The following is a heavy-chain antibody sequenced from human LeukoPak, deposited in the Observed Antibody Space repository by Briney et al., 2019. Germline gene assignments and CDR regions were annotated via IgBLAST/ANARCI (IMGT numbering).Heavy chain of an antibody. J-gene: IGHJ3*02. CDR3: ARDDRSSWYEIAFDI. Sequence: GASVKVSCKASGYTFTGYYMHWVRQAPGQGLEWMGWINPNSGGTNYAQKFQGRVTMTRDTSISTAYMELSRLRSDDTAVYYCARDDRSSWYEIAFDIWGQGTMVTASS. D-gene: IGHD6-13*01. CDR2: INPNSGGT. V-gene: IGHV1-2*02. CDR1: GYTFTGYY.